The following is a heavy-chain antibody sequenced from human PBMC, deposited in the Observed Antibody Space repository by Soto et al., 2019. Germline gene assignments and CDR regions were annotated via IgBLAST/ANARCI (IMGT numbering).Heavy chain of an antibody. V-gene: IGHV4-31*03. CDR3: ARAVLTSDYVWGSYRLNWFDP. CDR2: IYYSGST. Sequence: SETLSLTCTVSGGSISSGCYYWSWIRQHPGKGLEWIGYIYYSGSTYYNPSLKSRVTISVDTSKNQFSLKLSSVTAADTAVYYCARAVLTSDYVWGSYRLNWFDPWGQGTLVTVSS. D-gene: IGHD3-16*02. CDR1: GGSISSGCYY. J-gene: IGHJ5*02.